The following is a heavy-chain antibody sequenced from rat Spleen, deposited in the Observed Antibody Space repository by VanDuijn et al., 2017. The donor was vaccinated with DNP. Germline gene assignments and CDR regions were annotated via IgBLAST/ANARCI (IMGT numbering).Heavy chain of an antibody. V-gene: IGHV5-58*01. CDR1: GFTFSSYW. CDR3: TTDPSHYYSGDDGDY. Sequence: EVQLVETGGGLVQPGRSLKLSCVASGFTFSSYWMYWIRQAPGKGLEWVASINTDGGSTYSPDSVKGRLTISRDNAKSSLYLQMDSLRSEDTATYYCTTDPSHYYSGDDGDYWGQGVMVTVSS. CDR2: INTDGGST. J-gene: IGHJ2*01. D-gene: IGHD1-1*01.